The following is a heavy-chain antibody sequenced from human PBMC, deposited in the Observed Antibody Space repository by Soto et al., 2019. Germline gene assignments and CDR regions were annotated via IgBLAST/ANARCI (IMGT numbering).Heavy chain of an antibody. Sequence: QITLKESGPTLVKPTQPLTLTCTFSGFSLTTRGVGVGWIRQPPGKALEWLALIYWDDDEGYSPFLKSRLTIPNDTSKNQVVLTMTHMDPVDTATYYCAHRPRGFSYYFDYWGQGTLVTVSS. CDR3: AHRPRGFSYYFDY. V-gene: IGHV2-5*02. J-gene: IGHJ4*02. D-gene: IGHD3-10*01. CDR2: IYWDDDE. CDR1: GFSLTTRGVG.